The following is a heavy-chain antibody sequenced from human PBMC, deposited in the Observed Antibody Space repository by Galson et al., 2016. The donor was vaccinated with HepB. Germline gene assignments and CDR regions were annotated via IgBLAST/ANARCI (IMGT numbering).Heavy chain of an antibody. CDR2: RRDRAASYRT. J-gene: IGHJ4*02. Sequence: SLRLSCAASGFTFGDHHYVDWVRQAPGKGLEWVVRRRDRAASYRTEFAASVQGRFTISRDDSKNSLYLQMNSLKTEDTAVYYCARLQYDGSVFHPFDCWGQGTLVTVSS. V-gene: IGHV3-72*01. CDR3: ARLQYDGSVFHPFDC. CDR1: GFTFGDHHY. D-gene: IGHD3-22*01.